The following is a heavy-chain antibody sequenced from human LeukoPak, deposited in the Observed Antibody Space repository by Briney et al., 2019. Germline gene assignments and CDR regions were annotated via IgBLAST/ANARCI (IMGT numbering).Heavy chain of an antibody. CDR3: ARHEAEMATILGNY. D-gene: IGHD5-24*01. CDR2: IYHSGST. Sequence: SVTLSLTCAVSGYSISSGYYWGWIRQPPGKGLEWIGSIYHSGSTFYNPSLKSRVTISVDTSKNQFSLRLSSVTASDTAVYYCARHEAEMATILGNYWGQGTLATVSS. V-gene: IGHV4-38-2*01. J-gene: IGHJ4*02. CDR1: GYSISSGYY.